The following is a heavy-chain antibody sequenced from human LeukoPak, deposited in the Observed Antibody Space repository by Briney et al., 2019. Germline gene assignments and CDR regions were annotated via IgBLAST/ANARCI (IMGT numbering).Heavy chain of an antibody. Sequence: GGSLRLSCAASGFTFSSFSMNWVRQAPGKGLEWASSISSTSSYIYYADSVKGRFTISRDKDKNSVYLQMTSLRAEDTAVYYCARESGSRSYYYYMDVWGKGTTVTVSS. J-gene: IGHJ6*03. CDR3: ARESGSRSYYYYMDV. CDR1: GFTFSSFS. CDR2: ISSTSSYI. V-gene: IGHV3-21*01. D-gene: IGHD2-2*01.